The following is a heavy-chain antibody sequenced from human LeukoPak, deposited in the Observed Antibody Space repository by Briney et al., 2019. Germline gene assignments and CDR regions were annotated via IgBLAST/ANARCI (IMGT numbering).Heavy chain of an antibody. CDR3: ARAGGRWLVTHYYYYGMDV. CDR1: GGSVSSNSAA. D-gene: IGHD6-19*01. CDR2: TYYRSKWYN. V-gene: IGHV6-1*01. J-gene: IGHJ6*04. Sequence: SPTLSLTCAISGGSVSSNSAAWNWIRQSPSRGLEWLGRTYYRSKWYNDYAVSVKSRITINPDTSKNQFSLQLNSVTPEDTAVYYCARAGGRWLVTHYYYYGMDVWGKGTTVTVSS.